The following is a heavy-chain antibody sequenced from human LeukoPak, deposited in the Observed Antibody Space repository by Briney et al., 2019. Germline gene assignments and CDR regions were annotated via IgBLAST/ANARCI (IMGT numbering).Heavy chain of an antibody. J-gene: IGHJ4*02. V-gene: IGHV4-59*08. CDR1: GGSISSYY. CDR2: IYYSGST. CDR3: AAGSGGRIDY. Sequence: SETLSLTCTVSGGSISSYYWSWIRQPPGKGLEWIGYIYYSGSTNYNPSLKSRVTISVDTSKNQFSLKLSSVTAADTAVYYCAAGSGGRIDYRGQGTLVTVSS. D-gene: IGHD3-10*01.